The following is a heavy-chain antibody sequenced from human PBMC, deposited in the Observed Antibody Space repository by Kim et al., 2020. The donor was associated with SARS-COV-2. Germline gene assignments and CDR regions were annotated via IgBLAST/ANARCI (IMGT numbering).Heavy chain of an antibody. CDR3: AKDHLGDAYFDY. J-gene: IGHJ4*02. D-gene: IGHD3-16*01. V-gene: IGHV3-23*01. Sequence: YYADSVKGRFTISRDNSKNTLYLQMNSLRAEDTAVYYCAKDHLGDAYFDYWGQGTLVTVSS.